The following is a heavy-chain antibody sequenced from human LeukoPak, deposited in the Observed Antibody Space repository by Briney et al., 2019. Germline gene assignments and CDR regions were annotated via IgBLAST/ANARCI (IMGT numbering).Heavy chain of an antibody. Sequence: PGGSLRLCCAASGFTFSSYWMGWVRQAPGKGLEWVANIEQDGGEKYYVDPVKGRFTISRDNAKNSLDLQMNSLRAEDTALYYCAGIRWAGGTWAFDYWGQGTLVTVSS. CDR3: AGIRWAGGTWAFDY. CDR1: GFTFSSYW. D-gene: IGHD1-26*01. V-gene: IGHV3-7*01. J-gene: IGHJ4*02. CDR2: IEQDGGEK.